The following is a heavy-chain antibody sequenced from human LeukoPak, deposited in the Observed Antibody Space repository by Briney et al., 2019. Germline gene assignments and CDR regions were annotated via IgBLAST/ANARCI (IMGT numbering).Heavy chain of an antibody. CDR1: GGSITGSSYY. V-gene: IGHV4-39*01. CDR3: ARQYYDNTGYYYFDY. Sequence: SETRSLTCTVSGGSITGSSYYWGWIRQPPGKGLEWIGSMYYSGSTYYNPSLKSRLTISVDTSKNQFSLKPTSVTAADTAVYYCARQYYDNTGYYYFDYWGQGTLVTVSS. J-gene: IGHJ4*02. CDR2: MYYSGST. D-gene: IGHD3-22*01.